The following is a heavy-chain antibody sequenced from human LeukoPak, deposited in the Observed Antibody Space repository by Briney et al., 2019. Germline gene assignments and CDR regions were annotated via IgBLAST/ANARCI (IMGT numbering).Heavy chain of an antibody. CDR3: AKTYGGYDSDAFDI. D-gene: IGHD5-12*01. CDR2: ISYDGSNK. Sequence: QPGRSLRLSCAASEFTFSNYGMHWVRQAPGKGLEWVALISYDGSNKYYTDSVKGRFTISRDDSKNTLYLQMDSLEAEDTALYYCAKTYGGYDSDAFDIWGQGTVVTVSS. V-gene: IGHV3-30*18. J-gene: IGHJ3*02. CDR1: EFTFSNYG.